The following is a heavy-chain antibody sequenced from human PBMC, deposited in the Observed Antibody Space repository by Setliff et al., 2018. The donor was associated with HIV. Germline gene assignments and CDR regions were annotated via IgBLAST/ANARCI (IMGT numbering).Heavy chain of an antibody. V-gene: IGHV1-18*01. Sequence: VASVKVSCKASGYRFISYGITWVRQAPGQGPEWMGYMSVYNAKADYAQKFQGRVTMTTDTSTSTVYMELRSLTSDDTAVYYCARGVGATSAQHWGQGTLVTVSS. CDR2: MSVYNAKA. D-gene: IGHD1-26*01. J-gene: IGHJ1*01. CDR3: ARGVGATSAQH. CDR1: GYRFISYG.